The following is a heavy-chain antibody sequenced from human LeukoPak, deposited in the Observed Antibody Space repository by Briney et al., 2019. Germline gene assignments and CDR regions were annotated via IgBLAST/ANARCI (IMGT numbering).Heavy chain of an antibody. CDR3: ARDRSAAGLDY. V-gene: IGHV3-21*01. J-gene: IGHJ4*02. CDR1: GFTSSSYS. CDR2: ISSSNSYI. D-gene: IGHD6-13*01. Sequence: PGGSLRLSCAASGFTSSSYSMNWVRQAQGKGLEWVSSISSSNSYIYYADSVKGRFTISRDNAKNSLYLQMNSLRAEDTAVYYCARDRSAAGLDYWGQGTLVTVSS.